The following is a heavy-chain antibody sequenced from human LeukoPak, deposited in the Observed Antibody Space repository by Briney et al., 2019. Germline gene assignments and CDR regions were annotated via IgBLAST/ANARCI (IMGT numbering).Heavy chain of an antibody. D-gene: IGHD6-19*01. J-gene: IGHJ4*02. V-gene: IGHV3-48*01. CDR3: ARYATVAAHRDFDH. CDR2: ISLSSSTI. Sequence: GGTLRLSCAASGFTFSTSGMNWVRQAPGKGLEWVSYISLSSSTIYYADSVKGRFTISRDNAKNSLYLQMNSLRAEDTAVYYCARYATVAAHRDFDHWGQGTLVTVSS. CDR1: GFTFSTSG.